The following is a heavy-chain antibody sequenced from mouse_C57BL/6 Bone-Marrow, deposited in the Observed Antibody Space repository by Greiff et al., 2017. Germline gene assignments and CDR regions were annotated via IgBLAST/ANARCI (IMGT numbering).Heavy chain of an antibody. Sequence: DVMLVESGGGLVKPGGSLKLSCAASGFTFSDYGMHWVRQAPEKGLEWVAYISSGSSTIYYADTVKGRFTISRDNAKNTLFLQMTSLRSEDTAMYYCARGGTTVVVPSWYFDVWGTGTTVTVSS. CDR2: ISSGSSTI. CDR1: GFTFSDYG. J-gene: IGHJ1*03. CDR3: ARGGTTVVVPSWYFDV. V-gene: IGHV5-17*01. D-gene: IGHD1-1*01.